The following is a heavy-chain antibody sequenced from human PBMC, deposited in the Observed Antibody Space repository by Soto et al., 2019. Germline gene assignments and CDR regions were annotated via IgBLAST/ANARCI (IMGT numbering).Heavy chain of an antibody. CDR3: AKAPGALYDFWSGYHYGMDV. CDR2: ISYDGSNK. J-gene: IGHJ6*02. V-gene: IGHV3-30*18. D-gene: IGHD3-3*01. Sequence: SCKASGYTFTGYYMHWVRQAPGKGLEWVAVISYDGSNKYYADSVKGRFTISRDNSKNTLYLQMNSLRAEDTAVYYCAKAPGALYDFWSGYHYGMDVWGQGTTVTVSS. CDR1: GYTFTGYY.